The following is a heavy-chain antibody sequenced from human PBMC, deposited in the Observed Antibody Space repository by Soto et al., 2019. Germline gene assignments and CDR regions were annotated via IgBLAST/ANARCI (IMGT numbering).Heavy chain of an antibody. D-gene: IGHD2-8*02. V-gene: IGHV4-59*08. CDR3: ARLTTLLGCFDY. J-gene: IGHJ4*02. CDR2: IYYSGST. CDR1: GGSISSYY. Sequence: SETLSLTCTVSGGSISSYYWSWIRQPPGKGLEWIGYIYYSGSTNYNPSLKSRVTISVDTSKNQFSLKLSSVTAADTAVYYCARLTTLLGCFDYWGQGTLVTVS.